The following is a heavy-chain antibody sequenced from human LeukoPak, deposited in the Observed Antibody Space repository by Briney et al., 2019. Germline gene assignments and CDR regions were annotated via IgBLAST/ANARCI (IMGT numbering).Heavy chain of an antibody. CDR3: AKGSMVYALDY. Sequence: KTGGSLRLSCTASGFTFSSYSMNWVRQAPGKGLEWVSSISTSSSYIYYADSVKGRFTISRDNAKNSLYLQMNSLRAEDMALYYCAKGSMVYALDYWGQGTLVTVSS. J-gene: IGHJ4*02. CDR1: GFTFSSYS. CDR2: ISTSSSYI. D-gene: IGHD2-8*01. V-gene: IGHV3-21*04.